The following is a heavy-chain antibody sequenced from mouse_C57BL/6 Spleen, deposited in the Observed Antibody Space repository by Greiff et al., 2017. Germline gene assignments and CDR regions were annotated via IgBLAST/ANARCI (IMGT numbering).Heavy chain of an antibody. Sequence: QVQLQQSGTELVKPGASVKLSCKASGYTFTSYWMHWVKQRPGQGLEWIGNSNPSNGGTNYNEKFKSKATLTVDKSSSTAYMQLSSLTSEDSAVYYCARGGDGYYDKFAYWGQGTLVTVSA. CDR3: ARGGDGYYDKFAY. CDR1: GYTFTSYW. V-gene: IGHV1-53*01. CDR2: SNPSNGGT. D-gene: IGHD2-3*01. J-gene: IGHJ3*01.